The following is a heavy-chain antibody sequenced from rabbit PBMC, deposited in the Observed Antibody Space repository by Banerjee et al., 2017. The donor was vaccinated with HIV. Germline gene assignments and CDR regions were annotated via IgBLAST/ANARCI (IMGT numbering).Heavy chain of an antibody. J-gene: IGHJ6*01. CDR1: GFSFSSSYY. CDR2: IYTDSSGRT. Sequence: QEQLEESGGGLVQPEGSLTLTCTASGFSFSSSYYMCWVRQAPGKGPEWIGYIYTDSSGRTYYASWAKGRFTISKTSSTTVTLQMTSLTAADTATYFCARYVPNGGYDLWGPGTLVTVS. CDR3: ARYVPNGGYDL. D-gene: IGHD1-1*01. V-gene: IGHV1S45*01.